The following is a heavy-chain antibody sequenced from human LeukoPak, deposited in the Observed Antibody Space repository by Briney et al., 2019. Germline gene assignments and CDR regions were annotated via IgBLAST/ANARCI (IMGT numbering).Heavy chain of an antibody. CDR1: GYTFTAYY. Sequence: ASVKLSCKVSGYTFTAYYMHWVQQAPGNGLEWMGLVDPEDGETIYAEKLQGRVTITADTSTDPAYMELSSLRSEDTAVYYCATDKAAITPYYFDYWGQGTLVTVSS. CDR3: ATDKAAITPYYFDY. D-gene: IGHD2-2*02. J-gene: IGHJ4*02. CDR2: VDPEDGET. V-gene: IGHV1-69-2*01.